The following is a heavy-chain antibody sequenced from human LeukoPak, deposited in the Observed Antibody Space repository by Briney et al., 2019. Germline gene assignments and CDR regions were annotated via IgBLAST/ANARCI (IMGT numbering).Heavy chain of an antibody. V-gene: IGHV4-39*07. D-gene: IGHD6-6*01. J-gene: IGHJ5*02. CDR2: INHSGST. Sequence: SETLSLTCTVSGGSISSSSYSWGWIRQPPGKGLEWIGEINHSGSTNYNPSLKSRVTISVDTSKNQFSLKLSSVTAADTAVYYCARDSIAARPRGWFDPWGQGTLVTVSS. CDR3: ARDSIAARPRGWFDP. CDR1: GGSISSSSYS.